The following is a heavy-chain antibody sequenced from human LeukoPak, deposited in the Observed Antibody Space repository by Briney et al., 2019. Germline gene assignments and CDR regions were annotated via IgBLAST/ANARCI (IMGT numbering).Heavy chain of an antibody. Sequence: PGGALTLSFVASGFTFSSYAMSWVRQPPGKGLEWVSAISESGGSAYYADSVKDRFTIYRDNSKSTLYLQMNRLRAEDTAVYYWAKNGQLLSAYYFDYWGQGTLVTVSS. CDR1: GFTFSSYA. CDR2: ISESGGSA. D-gene: IGHD2-2*01. CDR3: AKNGQLLSAYYFDY. J-gene: IGHJ4*02. V-gene: IGHV3-23*01.